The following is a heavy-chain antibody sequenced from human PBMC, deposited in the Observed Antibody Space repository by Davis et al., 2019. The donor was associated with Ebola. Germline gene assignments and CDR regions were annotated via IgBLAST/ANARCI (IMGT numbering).Heavy chain of an antibody. CDR3: AKDPPRGASDAFDI. D-gene: IGHD4/OR15-4a*01. V-gene: IGHV3-23*01. J-gene: IGHJ3*02. CDR2: LSSSGGGT. CDR1: GFTFSDYY. Sequence: GESLKIPCAASGFTFSDYYMRWIRQAPGKGLEWVSVLSSSGGGTYYAESVKGRFTISRDNSKNTLYLQMDSLRAEDTAVYYCAKDPPRGASDAFDIWGQGTMVTVSS.